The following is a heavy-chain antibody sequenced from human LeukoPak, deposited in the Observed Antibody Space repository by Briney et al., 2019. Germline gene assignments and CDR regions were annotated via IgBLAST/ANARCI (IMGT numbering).Heavy chain of an antibody. D-gene: IGHD1-26*01. CDR1: GYTFTSYG. CDR2: ISAYNGNT. J-gene: IGHJ5*02. V-gene: IGHV1-18*01. Sequence: GASVKVSCKASGYTFTSYGISWVRQAPGQGLEWMGWISAYNGNTNYAQKFQGRVTMTRDTSISTAYMELSRLRSDDTAVYYCARAGGDSGSYPWGQGTLVTVSS. CDR3: ARAGGDSGSYP.